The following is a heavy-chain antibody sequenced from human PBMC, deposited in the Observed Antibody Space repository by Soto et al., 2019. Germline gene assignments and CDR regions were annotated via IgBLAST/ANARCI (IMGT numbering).Heavy chain of an antibody. V-gene: IGHV4-39*01. CDR2: IYYSGST. D-gene: IGHD3-10*01. CDR1: GGSISSSSYY. J-gene: IGHJ4*02. Sequence: SETLSLTCTVSGGSISSSSYYWGWIRQPPGKGLEWIGSIYYSGSTYYNPSLKSRVTISVDTSKNQFSLKLSSVTAADTAVYYCARHRYYGSGSYTAYFDYWVQGTLVTVSS. CDR3: ARHRYYGSGSYTAYFDY.